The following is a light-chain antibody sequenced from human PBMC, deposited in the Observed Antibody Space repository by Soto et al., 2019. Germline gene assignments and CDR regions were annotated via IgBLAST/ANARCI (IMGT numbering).Light chain of an antibody. Sequence: QSVLTQPRSVSGSPGQSVTISCTGTSSDVVSWYQQHPGKAPKLIIYYVSQRPSGVPDRFSGSKSGNTASLTISGLQAEDEADYYCCSSAGGFTWVFGGGTSSPS. CDR2: YVS. CDR3: CSSAGGFTWV. CDR1: SSDV. J-gene: IGLJ3*02. V-gene: IGLV2-11*01.